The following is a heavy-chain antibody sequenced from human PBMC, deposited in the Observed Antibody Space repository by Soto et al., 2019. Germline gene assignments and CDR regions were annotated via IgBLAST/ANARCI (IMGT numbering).Heavy chain of an antibody. Sequence: PGGSLRLSCVAPGFSFSTSEMNWVRQAPGKGLEWVAYISSSGRTIYYADSVKGRFTISRDNDENSLDLQMSSLRAEDTAVYYCARIGDFQGGIVVNALGVWGQGTTVTVSS. V-gene: IGHV3-48*03. D-gene: IGHD2-15*01. J-gene: IGHJ6*02. CDR3: ARIGDFQGGIVVNALGV. CDR1: GFSFSTSE. CDR2: ISSSGRTI.